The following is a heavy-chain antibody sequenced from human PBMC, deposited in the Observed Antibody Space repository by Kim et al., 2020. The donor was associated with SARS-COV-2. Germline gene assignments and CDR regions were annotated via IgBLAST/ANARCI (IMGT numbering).Heavy chain of an antibody. V-gene: IGHV4-59*09. J-gene: IGHJ5*02. CDR2: SGST. CDR3: ARGRGWLQP. D-gene: IGHD5-12*01. Sequence: SGSTSYNTSLRSRATISVDTSKNQFSLKLSCVTAADTAVYHWARGRGWLQPWGQGTLVTVSS.